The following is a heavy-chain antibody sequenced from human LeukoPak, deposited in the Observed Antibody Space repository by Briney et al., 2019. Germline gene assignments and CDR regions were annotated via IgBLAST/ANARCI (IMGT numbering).Heavy chain of an antibody. CDR1: GGSISTYY. J-gene: IGHJ5*02. V-gene: IGHV4-59*01. Sequence: SETLSLTCTVSGGSISTYYWSWNRQPPGQGLEWIGYTLYIGIPTTNPSFRTHLTFSGATPRNQSSLNLKSLTARATAFYYSGSTNYNPALKSRVTISVDTSKNQFSLNLKSVTAADTAVYYCARGSDYYGSGIKYNWFDPWGQGTLVTVSS. D-gene: IGHD3-10*01. CDR3: GSTNYNPALKSRVTISVDTSKNQFSLNLKSVTAADTAVYYCARGSDYYGSGIKYNWFDP. CDR2: TLYIGIP.